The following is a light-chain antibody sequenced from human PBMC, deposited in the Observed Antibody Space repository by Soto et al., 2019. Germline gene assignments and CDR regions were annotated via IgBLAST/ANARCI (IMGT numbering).Light chain of an antibody. CDR2: AAS. CDR1: QSVSSN. J-gene: IGKJ1*01. CDR3: QQYGTSPQT. Sequence: VVVTQSPATLSVSPGERDTLTCRASQSVSSNLAWFQQKLGQTPRLLIYAASTRATGVPDRFSGSGSGTEFTLTISRLEPEDFAVYYCQQYGTSPQTFGQGTKVDIK. V-gene: IGKV3-20*01.